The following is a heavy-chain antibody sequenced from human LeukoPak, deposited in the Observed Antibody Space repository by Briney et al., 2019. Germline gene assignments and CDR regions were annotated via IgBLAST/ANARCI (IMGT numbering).Heavy chain of an antibody. V-gene: IGHV3-9*01. CDR1: GFTFDDYA. J-gene: IGHJ4*02. CDR3: AKGGGSSWYDGFDY. CDR2: ISWNSGSI. D-gene: IGHD6-13*01. Sequence: GGSLRLSCAASGFTFDDYAMHWVRHAPGKGLEWVSGISWNSGSIVYADSVKGRFTISRDNAKNSLYLQMNSLRAEDTALYYCAKGGGSSWYDGFDYWGQGTLVTVSS.